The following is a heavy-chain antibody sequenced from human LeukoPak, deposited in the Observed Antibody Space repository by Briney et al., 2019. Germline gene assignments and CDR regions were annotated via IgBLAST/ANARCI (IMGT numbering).Heavy chain of an antibody. CDR1: GYTFTSYD. CDR3: ARSQMWLGDNFDY. Sequence: ASVKVSCKASGYTFTSYDINWVRQATGQGLEWMGWMNPNSGNTGYAQKFQGRVTITTDESTSTAYMELSSLRSEDTAVYYCARSQMWLGDNFDYWGQGTLVTVSS. J-gene: IGHJ4*02. V-gene: IGHV1-8*01. D-gene: IGHD6-19*01. CDR2: MNPNSGNT.